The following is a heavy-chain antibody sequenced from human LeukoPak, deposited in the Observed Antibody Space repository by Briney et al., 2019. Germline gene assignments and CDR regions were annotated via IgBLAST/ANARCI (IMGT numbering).Heavy chain of an antibody. CDR1: GFTFSSYS. V-gene: IGHV3-21*01. CDR3: ARVVGSGWSGAFDI. J-gene: IGHJ3*02. Sequence: GGSLRLSCAASGFTFSSYSMNWVRQAPGKGLEWVSSISSSSSSYIYYADSVKGRFTISRDNAKNSLYLQMNSLRAEDTAVYYCARVVGSGWSGAFDIWGQGTMVTVSS. CDR2: ISSSSSSYI. D-gene: IGHD6-19*01.